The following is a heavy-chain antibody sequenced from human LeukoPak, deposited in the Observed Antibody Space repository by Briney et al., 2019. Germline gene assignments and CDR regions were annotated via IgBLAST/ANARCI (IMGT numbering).Heavy chain of an antibody. Sequence: GGSLRLSCAASGFTVSSNYMSWVRQAPGKGLEWVAVVGGNAHTKFYADSVKGRFTISRDNSKNTLYLEVNGLRDEDTAVYYCAKEGAWGNWYFDLWGRGALVTVSS. J-gene: IGHJ2*01. D-gene: IGHD3-16*01. CDR2: VGGNAHTK. CDR1: GFTVSSNY. CDR3: AKEGAWGNWYFDL. V-gene: IGHV3-30*02.